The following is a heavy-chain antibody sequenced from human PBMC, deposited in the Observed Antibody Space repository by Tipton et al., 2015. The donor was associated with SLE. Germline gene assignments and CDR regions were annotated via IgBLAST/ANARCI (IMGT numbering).Heavy chain of an antibody. CDR1: GGSISSYY. CDR3: VGNRITGTWYYYMDV. D-gene: IGHD1-20*01. Sequence: TLSLTCTVSGGSISSYYWSWIRQPPGKGLEWIGYIYTSGSTNYNPSLKSRVTISVDTSKNQFSLKLSSVTAADTAVYYCVGNRITGTWYYYMDVWGKGTTVTVSS. J-gene: IGHJ6*03. CDR2: IYTSGST. V-gene: IGHV4-4*08.